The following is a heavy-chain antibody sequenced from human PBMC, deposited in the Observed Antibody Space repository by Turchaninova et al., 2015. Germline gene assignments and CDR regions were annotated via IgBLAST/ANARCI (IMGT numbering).Heavy chain of an antibody. CDR2: IYLDDDK. J-gene: IGHJ4*02. CDR3: AHRRDGYNWDSASFDF. CDR1: GFSLSTSGVG. Sequence: QITLKESGPTLMEPTQTITLTCTFSGFSLSTSGVGVGWLRQPPGKALEWLALIYLDDDKRYSPSLRSRLSVTKDTSNNRVVLAMTNVDPADTATYYCAHRRDGYNWDSASFDFWGQGTLVTVPS. V-gene: IGHV2-5*02. D-gene: IGHD1-7*01.